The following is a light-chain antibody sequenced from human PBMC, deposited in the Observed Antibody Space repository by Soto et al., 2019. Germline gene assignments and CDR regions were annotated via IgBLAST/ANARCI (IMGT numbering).Light chain of an antibody. V-gene: IGKV3-20*01. CDR2: GAS. CDR1: QSISSSY. J-gene: IGKJ4*01. Sequence: EIVLTQSPGTLSLSPGERATLSCRASQSISSSYLAWYQQKPGQAPRLLIYGASSRATGIPDRFSGSGSGTDFTLTTSRLEPEHFAVYYCQPYGDSPRTFGGGTKVEIK. CDR3: QPYGDSPRT.